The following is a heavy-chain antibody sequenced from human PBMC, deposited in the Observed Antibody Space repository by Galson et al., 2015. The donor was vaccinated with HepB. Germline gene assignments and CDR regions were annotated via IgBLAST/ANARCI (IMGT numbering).Heavy chain of an antibody. D-gene: IGHD5-18*01. CDR3: ARGGQLWLQGY. Sequence: SVKVSCKASGYTFTSYGISWVRQAPGQGLEWMGWISAYNGNTNYAQKLQGRVTMTRDTSASTAYMELSSLRSEDTAVYYCARGGQLWLQGYWGQGTLVTVSS. V-gene: IGHV1-18*04. J-gene: IGHJ4*02. CDR2: ISAYNGNT. CDR1: GYTFTSYG.